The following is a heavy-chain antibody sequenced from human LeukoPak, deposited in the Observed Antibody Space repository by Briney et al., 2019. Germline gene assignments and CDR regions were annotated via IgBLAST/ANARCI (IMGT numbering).Heavy chain of an antibody. CDR3: GRGMAAATDWEMDY. Sequence: PGGSLRLSCAASGFILSNYEMDWVRQAPGKGLEWISYISRTGGTLYADSVRGRFTISRDTARNSLYLQMDSLRAEDTAVYYCGRGMAAATDWEMDYWGQGTLVTV. D-gene: IGHD5-24*01. CDR2: ISRTGGTL. V-gene: IGHV3-48*03. CDR1: GFILSNYE. J-gene: IGHJ4*02.